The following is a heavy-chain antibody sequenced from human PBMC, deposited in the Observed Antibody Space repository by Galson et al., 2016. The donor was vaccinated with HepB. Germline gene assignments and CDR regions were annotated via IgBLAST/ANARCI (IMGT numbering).Heavy chain of an antibody. CDR1: GFTFNTYS. CDR3: SRELKLWFETNYYMDV. Sequence: SLRLSCAASGFTFNTYSMNWVRQAPGKGLEWVSSITSSSSYIYYTDSVKGRFTISRDNAKNSLYLQMNSLRAEDTAVYYCSRELKLWFETNYYMDVWGKGTTVTVSS. CDR2: ITSSSSYI. V-gene: IGHV3-21*01. J-gene: IGHJ6*03. D-gene: IGHD3-10*01.